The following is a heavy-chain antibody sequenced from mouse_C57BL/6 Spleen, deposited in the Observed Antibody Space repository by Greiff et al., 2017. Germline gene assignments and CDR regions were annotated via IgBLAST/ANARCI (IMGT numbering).Heavy chain of an antibody. CDR2: INPSNGGT. Sequence: VQLQQPGTELVKPGASVKLSCKASGYTFTSYWMHWVKQRPGQGLEWIGNINPSNGGTNYNETFKSKATLTVDKSSSTAYMQLSSLTSEDSAVYYCAREAAQVSWFAYWGQGTLVTVSA. J-gene: IGHJ3*01. V-gene: IGHV1-53*01. CDR1: GYTFTSYW. CDR3: AREAAQVSWFAY. D-gene: IGHD3-2*02.